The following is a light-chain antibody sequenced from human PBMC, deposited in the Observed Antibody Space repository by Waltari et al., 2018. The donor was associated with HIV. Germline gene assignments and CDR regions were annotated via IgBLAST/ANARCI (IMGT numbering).Light chain of an antibody. CDR1: SSDVGGYNH. Sequence: QSALTQPASVSGSPGQSITIPCTGTSSDVGGYNHVSWYQQHPGKAPKLMIHDVIKRPSGVSNRFSGSKSGNTASLTISGLQAEDEADYYCCSYAGSSTYVFGTGTKVTVL. J-gene: IGLJ1*01. CDR3: CSYAGSSTYV. CDR2: DVI. V-gene: IGLV2-23*02.